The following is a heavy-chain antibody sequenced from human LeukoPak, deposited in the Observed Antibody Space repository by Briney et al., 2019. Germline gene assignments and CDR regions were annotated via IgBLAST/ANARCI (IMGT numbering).Heavy chain of an antibody. CDR1: GGSISSYY. D-gene: IGHD6-6*01. CDR3: ARDRYSSSSGGWFDP. V-gene: IGHV4-59*01. CDR2: IYYSGST. Sequence: SETLSLTCTVSGGSISSYYWSWIQQPPGKGLEWIGYIYYSGSTNYNPSLKSRVTISVDTSKNQFSLKLSSVTAADTAVYYCARDRYSSSSGGWFDPWGQGTLVTVSS. J-gene: IGHJ5*02.